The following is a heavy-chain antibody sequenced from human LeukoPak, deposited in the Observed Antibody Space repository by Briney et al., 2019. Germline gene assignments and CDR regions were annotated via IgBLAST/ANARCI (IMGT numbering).Heavy chain of an antibody. J-gene: IGHJ5*02. CDR1: GFTFSSSG. CDR3: ARGYYGSGTYGWFDP. CDR2: ISASGDNT. Sequence: GGSLRLSCAASGFTFSSSGMSWVRQAPGKGLEWVSTISASGDNTYYADSVKGRFTISRDNSKKKLYLQMNSLRAEDTAVYYCARGYYGSGTYGWFDPWAREPWSPSP. D-gene: IGHD3-10*01. V-gene: IGHV3-23*01.